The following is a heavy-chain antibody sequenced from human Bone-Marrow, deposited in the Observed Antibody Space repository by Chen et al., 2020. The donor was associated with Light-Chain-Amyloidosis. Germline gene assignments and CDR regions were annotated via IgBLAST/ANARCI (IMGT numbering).Heavy chain of an antibody. D-gene: IGHD2-2*03. V-gene: IGHV1-2*06. CDR3: ARGGYCGSGTCRAAFEI. CDR2: MNPSSGTE. CDR1: GYTFTDYH. Sequence: QVQLLQSGAEVQTPGASVTVSCQASGYTFTDYHMHCVRQAPGHGLEWMGRMNPSSGTERYEPKVQGRVTVTRDTPILAKYMELRGVRSNDTAVYYCARGGYCGSGTCRAAFEIGGQGRMVNVSS. J-gene: IGHJ3*02.